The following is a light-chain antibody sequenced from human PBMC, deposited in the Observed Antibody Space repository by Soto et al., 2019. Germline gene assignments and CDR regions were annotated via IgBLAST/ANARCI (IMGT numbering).Light chain of an antibody. V-gene: IGKV3-15*01. CDR2: GAS. Sequence: EIVMTQSPATLSVSPGERATLFCRASQSVSTNLAWHQQKPGQAPRLLIYGASTRATGIPARFSGSGSGTEFTLTISSLRPEDFAIYYCQHYYYWPPWTFGQGTKVDIK. CDR1: QSVSTN. CDR3: QHYYYWPPWT. J-gene: IGKJ1*01.